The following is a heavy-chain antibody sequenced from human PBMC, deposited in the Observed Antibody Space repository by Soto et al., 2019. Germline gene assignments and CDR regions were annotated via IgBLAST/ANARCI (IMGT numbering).Heavy chain of an antibody. J-gene: IGHJ6*02. CDR2: IYYSGST. V-gene: IGHV4-61*01. CDR3: ARDQRVGATVPYYYYGMGV. Sequence: SETLSLTCTVSGGSVSSGSYYWSWIRQPPGKGLEWIGYIYYSGSTNYNPSLKSRVTISVDTSKNQFCLKLSSVTAADTAVYYCARDQRVGATVPYYYYGMGVWGRGTTVTVSS. CDR1: GGSVSSGSYY. D-gene: IGHD1-26*01.